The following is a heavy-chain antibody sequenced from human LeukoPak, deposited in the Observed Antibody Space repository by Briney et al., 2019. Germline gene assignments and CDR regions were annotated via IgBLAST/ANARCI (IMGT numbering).Heavy chain of an antibody. CDR2: IYYSGTT. J-gene: IGHJ4*02. CDR1: GGSISSSPYY. Sequence: KPSETLSLTCTVSGGSISSSPYYWGWIRQPPGKGLEWIGSIYYSGTTHYNPSLESRVTISVDTSKNQFSLNLSSVTAADTAVYYCATQPLFGSGWYAYWGQGTLVTVSS. CDR3: ATQPLFGSGWYAY. V-gene: IGHV4-39*07. D-gene: IGHD6-19*01.